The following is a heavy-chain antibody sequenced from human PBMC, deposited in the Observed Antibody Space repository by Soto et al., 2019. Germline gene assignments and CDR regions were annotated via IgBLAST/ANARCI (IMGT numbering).Heavy chain of an antibody. CDR2: ISGSGGST. CDR3: AKDHRTTVTTGGLDV. Sequence: GGSLRLSCAASGFTFSSYAMSWVRQAPGKGLEWVSAISGSGGSTYYADSVKGRFTISRDNSKNTLYLQMNSQRAEDTAVYYCAKDHRTTVTTGGLDVWGKGTTVTVSS. D-gene: IGHD4-17*01. V-gene: IGHV3-23*01. CDR1: GFTFSSYA. J-gene: IGHJ6*04.